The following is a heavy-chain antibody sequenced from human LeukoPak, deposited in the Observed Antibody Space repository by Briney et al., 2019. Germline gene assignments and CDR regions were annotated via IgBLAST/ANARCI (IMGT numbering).Heavy chain of an antibody. V-gene: IGHV3-48*01. D-gene: IGHD4-23*01. Sequence: GGSLRLSCAASGFTFSSYSMNWVRQAPGKGLEWVSYISSSSSTIYYADSVKGRFTISRDNAKNSLYLQMNSLRAEDTAVYYCARMTTVALDYWGQGTLVTVSS. CDR2: ISSSSSTI. CDR3: ARMTTVALDY. CDR1: GFTFSSYS. J-gene: IGHJ4*02.